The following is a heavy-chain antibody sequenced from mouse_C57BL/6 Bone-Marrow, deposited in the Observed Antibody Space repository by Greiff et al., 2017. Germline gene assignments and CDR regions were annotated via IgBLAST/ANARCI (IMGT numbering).Heavy chain of an antibody. CDR3: ARLFIGMDY. D-gene: IGHD1-1*01. CDR2: ISSGGSYT. CDR1: GFTFSSYG. J-gene: IGHJ4*01. V-gene: IGHV5-6*01. Sequence: EVNLVESGGDLVKPGGSLKLSCAASGFTFSSYGMSWVRQTPDKRLEWVATISSGGSYTYYPDSVKGRFTISRDNAKNTLYLQMSSLKSEDTAMYYCARLFIGMDYWGQGTSVTVSS.